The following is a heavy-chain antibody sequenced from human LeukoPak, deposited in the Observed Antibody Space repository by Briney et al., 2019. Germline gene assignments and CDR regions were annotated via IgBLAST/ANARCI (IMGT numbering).Heavy chain of an antibody. V-gene: IGHV3-21*01. CDR3: AKFNSQLVHGDAFDI. CDR1: GFTFSSYS. D-gene: IGHD6-13*01. J-gene: IGHJ3*02. CDR2: ISGSSSYI. Sequence: PGGSLRLSCAASGFTFSSYSMNWVRQAPGKGLEWVSSISGSSSYIYYADSVKGRFTISRDNAKNSLYLQMNSLRAEDTAVYYCAKFNSQLVHGDAFDIWGQGTMVTVSS.